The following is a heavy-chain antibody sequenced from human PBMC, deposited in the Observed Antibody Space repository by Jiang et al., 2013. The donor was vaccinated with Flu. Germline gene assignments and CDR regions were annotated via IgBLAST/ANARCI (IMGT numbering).Heavy chain of an antibody. V-gene: IGHV3-30*18. J-gene: IGHJ4*02. CDR3: AKSTGNSGYYFDY. CDR1: GFTFSSYG. Sequence: VQLLESGGGVVQPGRSLRLSCAASGFTFSSYGMHWVRQAPGKGLEWVAVISYDGSNKYYADSVKGRFTISRDNSKNTLYLQMNSLRAEDTAVYYCAKSTGNSGYYFDYWGQGTLVTVSS. CDR2: ISYDGSNK. D-gene: IGHD4-23*01.